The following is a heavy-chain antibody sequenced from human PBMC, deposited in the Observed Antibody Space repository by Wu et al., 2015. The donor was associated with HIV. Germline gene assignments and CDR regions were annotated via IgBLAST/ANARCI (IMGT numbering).Heavy chain of an antibody. CDR2: INPSGGST. D-gene: IGHD1-26*01. Sequence: QVQLVQSGAEVKKPGASVKVSCKASGYTFTSYYMHWVRQAPGQGLEWMGIINPSGGSTSYAQKFQGRVTMTRDTSTSTVYMELSSLRSEDTAVYYCAYSGIVGATMGYWGQGTLVTVSS. CDR1: GYTFTSYY. J-gene: IGHJ4*02. CDR3: AYSGIVGATMGY. V-gene: IGHV1-46*03.